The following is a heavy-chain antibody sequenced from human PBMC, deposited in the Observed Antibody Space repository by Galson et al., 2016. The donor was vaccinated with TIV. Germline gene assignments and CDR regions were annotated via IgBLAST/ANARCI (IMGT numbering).Heavy chain of an antibody. V-gene: IGHV3-20*01. Sequence: SLRLSCAASGFIFDDYDMNWVRQAPGKGLEWVSGINWNGAGTSYADSVKGRFTISRDSAKNSLWLQMNSLRVEDTALYHCARVRSCGGDCYYFDYWGQGTLATVSS. CDR3: ARVRSCGGDCYYFDY. D-gene: IGHD2-21*02. CDR2: INWNGAGT. J-gene: IGHJ4*02. CDR1: GFIFDDYD.